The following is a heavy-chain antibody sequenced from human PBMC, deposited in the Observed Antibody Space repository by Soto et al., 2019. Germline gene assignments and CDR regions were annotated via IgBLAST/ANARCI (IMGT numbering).Heavy chain of an antibody. CDR3: AGTYSSGYYLESYYYYYGMDV. CDR2: INAGNGNT. Sequence: GASVKVSCKASGYTFTSYAMHWVRQAPGQRLEWMGWINAGNGNTKYSQKFQGRVTITRDTSASTAYMELSSLRSEDTAVYYCAGTYSSGYYLESYYYYYGMDVWGQGTTVTVSS. J-gene: IGHJ6*02. CDR1: GYTFTSYA. D-gene: IGHD3-22*01. V-gene: IGHV1-3*01.